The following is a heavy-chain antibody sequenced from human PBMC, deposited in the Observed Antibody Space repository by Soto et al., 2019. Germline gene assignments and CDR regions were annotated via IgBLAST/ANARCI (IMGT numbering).Heavy chain of an antibody. J-gene: IGHJ6*02. Sequence: EVQLVESGGGLVQPGGSLRLSCAASGFTFSSYSMNWVRQAPGKGLEWVSYISSSSSTIYYADSVKGRFTISRDNAKNSLYLQMNSLRDEDTAVYYCARDRANYDFWSGYYDYYYYGMDVWGQGTTVTVSS. CDR2: ISSSSSTI. V-gene: IGHV3-48*02. D-gene: IGHD3-3*01. CDR1: GFTFSSYS. CDR3: ARDRANYDFWSGYYDYYYYGMDV.